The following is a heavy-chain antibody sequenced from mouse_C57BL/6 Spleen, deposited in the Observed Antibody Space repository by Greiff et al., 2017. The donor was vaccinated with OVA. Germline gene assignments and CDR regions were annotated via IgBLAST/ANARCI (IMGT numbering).Heavy chain of an antibody. Sequence: QVHVKQSGAELVKPGASVKISCKASGYAFSSYWMNWVKQRPGKGLEWIGQIYPGDGDTNYNGKFKGKATLTADKSSSTAYMQLSSLTSEDSAVYFCAREGGYEFAYWGQGTLVTVSA. CDR3: AREGGYEFAY. V-gene: IGHV1-80*01. CDR1: GYAFSSYW. D-gene: IGHD2-2*01. J-gene: IGHJ3*01. CDR2: IYPGDGDT.